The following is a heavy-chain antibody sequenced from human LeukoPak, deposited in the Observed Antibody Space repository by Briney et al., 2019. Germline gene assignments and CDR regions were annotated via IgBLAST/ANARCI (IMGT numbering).Heavy chain of an antibody. D-gene: IGHD1-26*01. CDR1: GGTFSSYA. CDR2: IIPIFCTA. J-gene: IGHJ3*02. V-gene: IGHV1-69*15. CDR3: ARVSHGGSYPHAFDI. Sequence: SVKVSCKASGGTFSSYAISWVRQAPGQGLEWMGRIIPIFCTANYAQKFQGRVTITAAESTSTAYMELSSLRSADTAVYYCARVSHGGSYPHAFDIWGQGTMVTVSS.